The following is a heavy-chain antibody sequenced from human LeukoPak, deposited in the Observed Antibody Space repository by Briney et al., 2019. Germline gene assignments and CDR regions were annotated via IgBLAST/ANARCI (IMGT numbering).Heavy chain of an antibody. Sequence: GSLRLSCAASGFTVSSNYMSWVRQPPGKGLEWIGSIYYSGSTYYNPSLKSRVTISVDTSKSQFSLKLSSVTAADTAVYYCARRTSGSPFDYWGPGTLVTVSS. V-gene: IGHV4-39*01. D-gene: IGHD6-19*01. CDR1: GFTVSSNY. CDR3: ARRTSGSPFDY. J-gene: IGHJ4*02. CDR2: IYYSGST.